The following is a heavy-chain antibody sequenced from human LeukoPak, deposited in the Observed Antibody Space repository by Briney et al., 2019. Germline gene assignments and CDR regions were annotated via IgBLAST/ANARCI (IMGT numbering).Heavy chain of an antibody. V-gene: IGHV4-59*01. J-gene: IGHJ4*02. CDR1: GGSISSYY. D-gene: IGHD3-22*01. CDR3: GRGSYYDSSGYPPDY. Sequence: SETLSLTCTVSGGSISSYYWSWIRQPPGKGLEWIGYIYYSGSTNYNPSLKGRVTISVDTSKNQFSLKLSSVTAADTAVYYCGRGSYYDSSGYPPDYWGQGTLVTVSS. CDR2: IYYSGST.